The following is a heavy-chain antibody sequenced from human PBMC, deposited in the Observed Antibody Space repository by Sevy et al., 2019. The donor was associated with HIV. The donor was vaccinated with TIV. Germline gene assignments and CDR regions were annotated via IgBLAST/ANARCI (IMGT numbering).Heavy chain of an antibody. D-gene: IGHD1-26*01. CDR1: GFTFSSYA. Sequence: GGSLRLSCAASGFTFSSYAIHWVRQTPGKGLEWVAVISYDGNNKYYADSVKGRFTVSRDNSKITLYAQMNSLRTEEMAVYYCAKDHNLGSEGGFLHHWGQGTLVTVSS. CDR3: AKDHNLGSEGGFLHH. V-gene: IGHV3-30*18. J-gene: IGHJ1*01. CDR2: ISYDGNNK.